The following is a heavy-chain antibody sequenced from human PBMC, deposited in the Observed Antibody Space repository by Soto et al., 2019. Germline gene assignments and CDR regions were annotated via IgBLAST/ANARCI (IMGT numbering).Heavy chain of an antibody. CDR1: GYTFTSYG. Sequence: QVQLVQSGAEVKKPGASVKVSCKASGYTFTSYGISWVRQAPGQGLEWMGWISAYNGNTKYAQNLPGRVAMTTDTSTTTAYVELRSLRSDDTAVYYGARDQAMAQFVYWGQGTLVTLSS. V-gene: IGHV1-18*01. J-gene: IGHJ4*02. CDR2: ISAYNGNT. CDR3: ARDQAMAQFVY. D-gene: IGHD5-18*01.